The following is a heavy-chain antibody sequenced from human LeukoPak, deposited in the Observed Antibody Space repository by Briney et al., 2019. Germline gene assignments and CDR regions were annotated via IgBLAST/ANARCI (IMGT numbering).Heavy chain of an antibody. CDR3: ARDYDILTGPSRPDY. CDR2: ISAYNGNT. CDR1: GYTFTSYG. Sequence: ASVKVSCKASGYTFTSYGISWVRQAPGQGPEWMGWISAYNGNTNYAQKLQGRVTMTTDTSTSTAYMELRSLRSDDTAVYYCARDYDILTGPSRPDYWGQGTLVTVSS. D-gene: IGHD3-9*01. J-gene: IGHJ4*02. V-gene: IGHV1-18*04.